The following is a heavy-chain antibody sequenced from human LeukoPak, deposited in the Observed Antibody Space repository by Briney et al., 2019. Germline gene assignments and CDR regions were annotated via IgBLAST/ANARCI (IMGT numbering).Heavy chain of an antibody. CDR1: EYTFTSYY. V-gene: IGHV1-46*01. Sequence: ASVKVSCKASEYTFTSYYMHWVRQAPGQGLEWMGVINPSGGGTTYAQKFQGRVTMTRDTSTSTVYMELSSLRSEDTAVYYCAIRGYSGYCDYWGQGTLVTVSS. D-gene: IGHD5-12*01. CDR2: INPSGGGT. J-gene: IGHJ4*02. CDR3: AIRGYSGYCDY.